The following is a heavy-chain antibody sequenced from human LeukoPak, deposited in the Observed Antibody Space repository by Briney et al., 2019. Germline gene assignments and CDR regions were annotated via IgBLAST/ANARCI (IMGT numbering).Heavy chain of an antibody. Sequence: KPSETLSLTCTVSGGSISSSSYYWGWIRQPPGKGLEWIGSIYYSGSTYYNPSLKSRVTISVDTSKNQFSLKLSSVTAADTAVYYCARLLSRKQLPDPLDYWGQGTLVTVSS. CDR1: GGSISSSSYY. CDR2: IYYSGST. J-gene: IGHJ4*02. V-gene: IGHV4-39*01. CDR3: ARLLSRKQLPDPLDY. D-gene: IGHD6-13*01.